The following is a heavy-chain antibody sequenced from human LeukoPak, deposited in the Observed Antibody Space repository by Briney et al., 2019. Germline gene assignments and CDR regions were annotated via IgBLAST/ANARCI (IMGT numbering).Heavy chain of an antibody. J-gene: IGHJ6*03. Sequence: SETLSLTCTVSGGSISSGSYYWSWIRQPAGKGLEWIGRIYTSGSTNYNPSLKSRVTISVDTSKNQFSLKLSSVTAADTAVYYCARVYDFWNGYMDVWGKGTTVTVSS. CDR1: GGSISSGSYY. CDR3: ARVYDFWNGYMDV. CDR2: IYTSGST. V-gene: IGHV4-61*02. D-gene: IGHD3-3*01.